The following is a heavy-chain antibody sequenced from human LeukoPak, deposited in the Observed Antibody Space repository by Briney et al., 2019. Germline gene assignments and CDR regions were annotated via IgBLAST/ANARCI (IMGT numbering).Heavy chain of an antibody. CDR1: GGSFSGYY. J-gene: IGHJ4*02. D-gene: IGHD1-7*01. Sequence: SETLSLTCAVYGGSFSGYYWSWIRQPPGKGLEWIGEINHSGSTNYNPSLKSRVTISVDTSKNQFSLKLSSVTAADTAVYYCARPTGTTAIIDYWGQGTLVTVSS. CDR2: INHSGST. V-gene: IGHV4-34*01. CDR3: ARPTGTTAIIDY.